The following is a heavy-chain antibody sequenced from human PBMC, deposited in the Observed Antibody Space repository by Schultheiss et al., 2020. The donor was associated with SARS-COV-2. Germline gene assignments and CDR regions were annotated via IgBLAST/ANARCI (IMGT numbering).Heavy chain of an antibody. CDR3: ARARQSGDFIWGVSSLGY. CDR1: GGSVSSGSDH. J-gene: IGHJ4*02. Sequence: SETLSLTCTVSGGSVSSGSDHWSWIRQPPGKGLEWIGYIYYSGNTKYNPSLKSRVTISVDTSKNQFSLKLSSVTAADTAVYYCARARQSGDFIWGVSSLGYWGQGTLVTVSS. V-gene: IGHV4-61*01. CDR2: IYYSGNT. D-gene: IGHD3-16*01.